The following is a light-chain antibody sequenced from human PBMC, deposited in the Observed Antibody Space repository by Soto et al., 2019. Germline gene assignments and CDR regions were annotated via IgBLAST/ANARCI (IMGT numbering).Light chain of an antibody. CDR3: QHYGSSHT. V-gene: IGKV3-20*01. Sequence: EIVLTQSPGTLSLSPGERATLSCRASQSVSSSSLAWYQQKPGQAPRLLIYGASSRATGIPDRFSGSGSGTDFTLTISRLEPEDFAVYYCQHYGSSHTFGQGTKLEIK. J-gene: IGKJ2*01. CDR1: QSVSSSS. CDR2: GAS.